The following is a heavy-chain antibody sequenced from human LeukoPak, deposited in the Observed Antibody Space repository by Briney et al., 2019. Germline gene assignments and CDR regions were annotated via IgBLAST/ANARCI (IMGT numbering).Heavy chain of an antibody. V-gene: IGHV1-69*13. CDR2: IIPIFGTA. CDR1: GGTFSSCA. Sequence: GASVKVSCKASGGTFSSCAISWVRQAPGQGLEWMGGIIPIFGTANYAQKFQGRVTITADESTSTAYMELSSLRSEDTAVYYCASSVITFGGVIVSYYFDYWGQGTLVTVSS. D-gene: IGHD3-16*02. J-gene: IGHJ4*02. CDR3: ASSVITFGGVIVSYYFDY.